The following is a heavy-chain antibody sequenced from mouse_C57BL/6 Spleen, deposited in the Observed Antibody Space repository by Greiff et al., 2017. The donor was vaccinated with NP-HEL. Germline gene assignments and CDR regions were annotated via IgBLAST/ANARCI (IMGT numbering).Heavy chain of an antibody. CDR2: IDPEAGAT. D-gene: IGHD1-1*01. J-gene: IGHJ2*01. CDR1: GFTFTDYY. CDR3: AGRGTTVPYFDY. Sequence: VQLQQSGAELVKPGASVKLSCTASGFTFTDYYMHWVKQRPEQGLEWIGMIDPEAGATNYASTFQGKATITADKSSNTAYLQLSSLTSEDTAVDYCAGRGTTVPYFDYWGQGTTVTVSA. V-gene: IGHV14-2*01.